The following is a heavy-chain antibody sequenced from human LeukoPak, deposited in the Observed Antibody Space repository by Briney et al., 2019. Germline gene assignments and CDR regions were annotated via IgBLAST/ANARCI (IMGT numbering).Heavy chain of an antibody. J-gene: IGHJ6*01. CDR1: GGSFGGYY. D-gene: IGHD5-12*01. V-gene: IGHV4-34*01. Sequence: SETLSLTCAVYGGSFGGYYWNWIRQPPGKGLEWIGEINHTGSTNYNPSLKSRVTVSVDTSKNQFSLKLSSVTAADTAVYYCARGRTELPTPPERLESYYYYGMDAWGQGTTVTVSS. CDR2: INHTGST. CDR3: ARGRTELPTPPERLESYYYYGMDA.